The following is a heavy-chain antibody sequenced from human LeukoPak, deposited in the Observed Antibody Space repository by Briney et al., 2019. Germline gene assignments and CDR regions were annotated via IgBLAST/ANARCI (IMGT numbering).Heavy chain of an antibody. CDR3: ARDRVGIAVAGHFDY. J-gene: IGHJ4*02. CDR2: IWYDGSNK. D-gene: IGHD6-19*01. Sequence: GGSLRLSCAASGFTFSSYGMHWVRQAPGKGLEWVAVIWYDGSNKYYADSVKGRFTISRDNAKNSLYLQMNSLRAEDTAVYYCARDRVGIAVAGHFDYWGQGTLATVPS. CDR1: GFTFSSYG. V-gene: IGHV3-33*01.